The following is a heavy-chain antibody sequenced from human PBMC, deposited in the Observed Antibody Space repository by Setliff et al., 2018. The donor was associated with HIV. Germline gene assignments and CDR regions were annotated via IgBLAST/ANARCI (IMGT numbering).Heavy chain of an antibody. V-gene: IGHV3-74*01. J-gene: IGHJ4*02. CDR2: VKNDGTST. Sequence: PGGSLRLSCAASGFTFSDYWMHWVRQAPGKGLVWVSRVKNDGTSTDYADSVRGRLTISRDNAKNTLYLQMNSLRVEDTAVYYCARRGMVPATLDFWGQGTPVTSPQ. CDR3: ARRGMVPATLDF. CDR1: GFTFSDYW. D-gene: IGHD2-21*02.